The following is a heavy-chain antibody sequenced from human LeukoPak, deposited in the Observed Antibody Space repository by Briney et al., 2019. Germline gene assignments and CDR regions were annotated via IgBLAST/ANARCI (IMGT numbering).Heavy chain of an antibody. D-gene: IGHD2-21*02. CDR1: GYSFTSYW. CDR3: ARRCGGDCYSWAFDI. V-gene: IGHV5-51*01. CDR2: IYPGDSDT. J-gene: IGHJ3*02. Sequence: GESLKISCKGSGYSFTSYWIGWVRQMPGKGLEWMGIIYPGDSDTRYSPSFQGQVTISADKSISTAYLQWSSLKASDTAMCYCARRCGGDCYSWAFDIWGQGTMVTVSS.